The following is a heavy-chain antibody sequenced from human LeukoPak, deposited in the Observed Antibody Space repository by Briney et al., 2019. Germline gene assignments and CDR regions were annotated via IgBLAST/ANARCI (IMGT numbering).Heavy chain of an antibody. V-gene: IGHV4-4*07. CDR2: IYTSGST. D-gene: IGHD3/OR15-3a*01. CDR1: GGSISSYY. Sequence: SETLSLTCTVSGGSISSYYWSWIRQPAGKELEWIGRIYTSGSTNYNPSLKSRVTMSVDTSKNQFSLKLSSVTAADTAVYYCARVLPRFGRYYMDVWGKGTTVTISS. CDR3: ARVLPRFGRYYMDV. J-gene: IGHJ6*03.